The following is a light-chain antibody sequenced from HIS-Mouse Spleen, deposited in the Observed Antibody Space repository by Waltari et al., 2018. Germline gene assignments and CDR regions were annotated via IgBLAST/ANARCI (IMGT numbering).Light chain of an antibody. J-gene: IGLJ2*01. Sequence: SYELTQPPSVSVSPGQTARITCSGDALQKTYAYWYQQKSGHAPVLVIYEDSKRPSGIPERFSGSSSGTMATLTISGAQVEDEADYYCYSTDSSGNHRVFGGGTKLTVL. CDR2: EDS. V-gene: IGLV3-10*01. CDR3: YSTDSSGNHRV. CDR1: ALQKTY.